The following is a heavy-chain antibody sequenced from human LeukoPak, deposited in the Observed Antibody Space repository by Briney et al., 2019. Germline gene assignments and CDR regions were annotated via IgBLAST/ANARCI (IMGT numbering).Heavy chain of an antibody. CDR2: MNPNSGNT. Sequence: ASVKVSCKASGYTFTSYDINWVRQATGQGLEWMGWMNPNSGNTGYAQKFQGRVTITRNTSISTAYMELSSLRSEDTAVYYCARGRRLCMVRGVCSRWFDPWGQGTLVTVSS. V-gene: IGHV1-8*03. CDR1: GYTFTSYD. D-gene: IGHD3-10*01. J-gene: IGHJ5*02. CDR3: ARGRRLCMVRGVCSRWFDP.